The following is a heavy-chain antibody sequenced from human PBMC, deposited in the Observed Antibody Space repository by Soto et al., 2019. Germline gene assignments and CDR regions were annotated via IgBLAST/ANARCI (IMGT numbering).Heavy chain of an antibody. J-gene: IGHJ3*02. CDR1: GYTFTGYY. CDR2: INPNSGGT. Sequence: ASVKVSCKASGYTFTGYYMHWVRQAPGQGLEWMGWINPNSGGTNYAQKFQGRVTMTRDTSISTAYMELSRLRSDDTAVYYCARVPPMIVVVGDAFDIGGQGQWSPSPQ. CDR3: ARVPPMIVVVGDAFDI. V-gene: IGHV1-2*02. D-gene: IGHD3-22*01.